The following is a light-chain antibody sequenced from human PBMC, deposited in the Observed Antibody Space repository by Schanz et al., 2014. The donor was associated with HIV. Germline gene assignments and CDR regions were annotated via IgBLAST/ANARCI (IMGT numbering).Light chain of an antibody. CDR2: GAV. Sequence: ENVLTQSPRTLSYSPGDRVTFSCRASQIIDNNWLAWYQHKTGQAPRLLISGAVNRATGVPDRFSGSGAGRDFTLTITRLEPEDFAVYYCQQYGSSDTFGQGTKLEVK. J-gene: IGKJ2*01. V-gene: IGKV3-20*01. CDR1: QIIDNNW. CDR3: QQYGSSDT.